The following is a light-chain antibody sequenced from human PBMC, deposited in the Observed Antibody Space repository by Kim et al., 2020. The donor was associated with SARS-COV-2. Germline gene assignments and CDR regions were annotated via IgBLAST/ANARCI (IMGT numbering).Light chain of an antibody. J-gene: IGLJ2*01. Sequence: SGSPGQAASITCSGDKLGGKCASWYQQKPGQSPVLVIYHDNKRPAGIPERFSGSNSGNTATLTISGTQAVDEADYYCQTWDSTTVVFGGGTQLTVL. CDR3: QTWDSTTVV. CDR2: HDN. CDR1: KLGGKC. V-gene: IGLV3-1*01.